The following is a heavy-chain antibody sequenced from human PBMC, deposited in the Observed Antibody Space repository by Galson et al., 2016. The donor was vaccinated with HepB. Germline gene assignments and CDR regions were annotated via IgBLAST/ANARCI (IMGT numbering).Heavy chain of an antibody. J-gene: IGHJ4*02. V-gene: IGHV4-39*02. D-gene: IGHD1-26*01. CDR2: IYHSGST. Sequence: SETLSLTCTVSNGSISSNGYYWNWIRQHPGRGLEWIGYIYHSGSTYSNPSLKSRVTISIDTSKRNFSLKVTSVTAADTAVYYCARIPYTGKYRPGFDYWGQGTLVTVSS. CDR1: NGSISSNGYY. CDR3: ARIPYTGKYRPGFDY.